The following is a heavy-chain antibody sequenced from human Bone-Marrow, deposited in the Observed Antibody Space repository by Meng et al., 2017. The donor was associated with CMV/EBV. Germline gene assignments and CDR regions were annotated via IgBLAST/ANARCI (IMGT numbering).Heavy chain of an antibody. Sequence: ASVKVSCKASGYTFTGYYMHWVRQAPGQGLEWMGWINPNSGGTNYAQKFQGRVTMTRDTSISAAYMELSRLRSDDTAVYYCARMGTYCSSTSCYTFDIWGQGTMVTVSS. CDR3: ARMGTYCSSTSCYTFDI. J-gene: IGHJ3*02. D-gene: IGHD2-2*02. V-gene: IGHV1-2*02. CDR2: INPNSGGT. CDR1: GYTFTGYY.